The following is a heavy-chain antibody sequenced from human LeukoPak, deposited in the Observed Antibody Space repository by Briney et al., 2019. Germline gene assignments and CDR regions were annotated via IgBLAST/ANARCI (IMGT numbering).Heavy chain of an antibody. V-gene: IGHV1-8*01. J-gene: IGHJ6*03. CDR1: GYTFTSYD. CDR3: ARGRRNCDFWSGYSTYYYYMDV. CDR2: MNPNSGNT. Sequence: ASVKVSCKASGYTFTSYDINWVRQATGQGLEWMGWMNPNSGNTGYAQKFQGRVTMTRNTSISTAYMELSSLRSEDTAVYYCARGRRNCDFWSGYSTYYYYMDVWGKGTTVTVSS. D-gene: IGHD3-3*01.